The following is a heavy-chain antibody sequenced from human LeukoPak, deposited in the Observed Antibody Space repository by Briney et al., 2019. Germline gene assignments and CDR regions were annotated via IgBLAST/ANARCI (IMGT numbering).Heavy chain of an antibody. Sequence: ASETLSLTCTVSGGSISSGGYSWSWIRQHPGKGLEWIGYIYYSGSTYYNPSLKSRVTISVDTSKNQFSLKLSSVTAADTAVYYCARDGSGSYSETRGAFDIWGQGTMVTVSS. CDR2: IYYSGST. CDR3: ARDGSGSYSETRGAFDI. V-gene: IGHV4-31*03. D-gene: IGHD1-26*01. J-gene: IGHJ3*02. CDR1: GGSISSGGYS.